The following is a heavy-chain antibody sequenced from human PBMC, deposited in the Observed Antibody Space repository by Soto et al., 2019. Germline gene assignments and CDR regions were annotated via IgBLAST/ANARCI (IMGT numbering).Heavy chain of an antibody. J-gene: IGHJ4*02. Sequence: GEPFRLSGIASSVTRSTSAILGVRHAPGKGLEWVAIISSDGSNQYYADSVKGRFTISRDNSKNTVYLQMNDLISEDTAVYYCASPSGGYLLRCFDYQGQRPFVTVS. D-gene: IGHD3-22*01. CDR2: ISSDGSNQ. CDR1: SVTRSTSA. V-gene: IGHV3-30*04. CDR3: ASPSGGYLLRCFDY.